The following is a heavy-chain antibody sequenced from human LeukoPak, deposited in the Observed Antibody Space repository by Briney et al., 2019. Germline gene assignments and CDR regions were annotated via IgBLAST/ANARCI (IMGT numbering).Heavy chain of an antibody. Sequence: GGSLRLSCAASGFTFSSHCMNWARQAPGKGLEWVANIKQDGSEKYYVDSVKGRFTISRDNAKNSLYLQMNSLRAEDTAVYYCAKANHGIVATRPVYFDYWGQGTLVTVSS. V-gene: IGHV3-7*03. CDR2: IKQDGSEK. J-gene: IGHJ4*02. CDR3: AKANHGIVATRPVYFDY. D-gene: IGHD5-12*01. CDR1: GFTFSSHC.